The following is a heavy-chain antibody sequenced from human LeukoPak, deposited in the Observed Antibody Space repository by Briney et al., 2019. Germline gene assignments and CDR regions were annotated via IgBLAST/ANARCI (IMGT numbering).Heavy chain of an antibody. CDR2: ISSDGSSK. D-gene: IGHD5-18*01. Sequence: QPGGSLRLSCAASGFTFSSYAMHWVRQAPGKGLEWVAVISSDGSSKYYVDTVKGRFTISRDNSRNTLYLQMNSLRVEDTAVYYCARDRDTTALHILQWWGQGTLVTVSS. J-gene: IGHJ4*02. CDR1: GFTFSSYA. V-gene: IGHV3-30-3*01. CDR3: ARDRDTTALHILQW.